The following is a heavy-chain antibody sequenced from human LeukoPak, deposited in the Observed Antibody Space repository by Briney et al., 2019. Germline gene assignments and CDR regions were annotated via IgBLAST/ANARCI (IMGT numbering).Heavy chain of an antibody. D-gene: IGHD6-6*01. CDR2: TYYSGNT. V-gene: IGHV4-39*07. CDR1: GGSISSTGSY. Sequence: SETLSLTCTVSGGSISSTGSYWGWIRQPPGKGLEWIRSTYYSGNTYNPSLKSRVTISVDTSKNQVSLNLTSVNAADTAMYYCARVMAARREDLNWFDTWGQGTVVTVSS. CDR3: ARVMAARREDLNWFDT. J-gene: IGHJ5*02.